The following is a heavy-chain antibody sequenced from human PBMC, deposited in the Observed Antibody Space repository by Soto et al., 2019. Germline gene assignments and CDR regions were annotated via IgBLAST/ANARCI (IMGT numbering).Heavy chain of an antibody. D-gene: IGHD4-4*01. CDR2: ISCNSVSI. CDR3: TKDIYSHYWYYNMDV. Sequence: GGSLRLSCAASRFTFDDYAMHWVRQAPGKGLEWVSGISCNSVSIGYADSVKGRFTISRDNTKNSLYLQMNSLKPEDTALYFCTKDIYSHYWYYNMDVWGQGPPVTV. CDR1: RFTFDDYA. J-gene: IGHJ6*02. V-gene: IGHV3-9*01.